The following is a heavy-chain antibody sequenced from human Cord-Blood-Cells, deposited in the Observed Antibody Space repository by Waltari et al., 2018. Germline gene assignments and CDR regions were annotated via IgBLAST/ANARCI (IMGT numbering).Heavy chain of an antibody. J-gene: IGHJ4*02. Sequence: QVQLVQSGAEVKKPGSSVKGSCKASGGTLRSSAISWVRQAHGQGLAWIERILPLLGTAHPAQKSQGKVTITAYKSTSTAYMELRSLRSEQTAVYYCARGVGLELTGDVCAFDYWGQVTLVTVSS. D-gene: IGHD7-27*01. CDR3: ARGVGLELTGDVCAFDY. V-gene: IGHV1-69*09. CDR1: GGTLRSSA. CDR2: ILPLLGTA.